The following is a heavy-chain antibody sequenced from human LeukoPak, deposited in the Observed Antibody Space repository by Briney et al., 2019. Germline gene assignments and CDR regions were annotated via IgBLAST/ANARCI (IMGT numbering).Heavy chain of an antibody. V-gene: IGHV3-7*01. D-gene: IGHD3-10*01. Sequence: GGSLRLSCAASGFTLNIHGMNWVRQAPGKGLEWVANIKQDGSEKYYVDSVKGRFTISRDNAKNSLYLQMNSLRAEDTAVYYCARGAGWFGELLYSYFDYWGQGTLVTVPS. CDR1: GFTLNIHG. J-gene: IGHJ4*02. CDR3: ARGAGWFGELLYSYFDY. CDR2: IKQDGSEK.